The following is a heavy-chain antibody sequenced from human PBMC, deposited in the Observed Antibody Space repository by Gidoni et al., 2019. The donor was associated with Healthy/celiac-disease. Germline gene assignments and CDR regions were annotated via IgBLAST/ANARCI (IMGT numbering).Heavy chain of an antibody. V-gene: IGHV4-31*03. Sequence: VQLQESGPGLVKPSQTLSLTCTVSGGSISSGGYYWSWIRQHPGKGLEWIGYIYYSGSTYYNPSLKSRVTISVDTSKNQFSLKLSSVTAADTAVYYCAADCTNGVCHDAFDIWGQGTMVTVSS. CDR3: AADCTNGVCHDAFDI. CDR2: IYYSGST. D-gene: IGHD2-8*01. J-gene: IGHJ3*02. CDR1: GGSISSGGYY.